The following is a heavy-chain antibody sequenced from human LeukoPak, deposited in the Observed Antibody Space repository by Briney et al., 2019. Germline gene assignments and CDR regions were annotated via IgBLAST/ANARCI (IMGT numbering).Heavy chain of an antibody. D-gene: IGHD3-10*01. V-gene: IGHV1-24*01. CDR2: FDPEDGET. J-gene: IGHJ4*02. Sequence: GASVKVSCKVSGYTLTELSMHWVRQAPGKGLEWMGGFDPEDGETIYAQKFQGRVTMTEDTSTDTAYMELRSLRSDDTAVYYCARVYGSGSYYALYYLDYWGQGTLVTVST. CDR1: GYTLTELS. CDR3: ARVYGSGSYYALYYLDY.